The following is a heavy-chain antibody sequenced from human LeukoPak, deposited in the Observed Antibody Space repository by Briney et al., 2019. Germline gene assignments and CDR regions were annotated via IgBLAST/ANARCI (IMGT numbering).Heavy chain of an antibody. CDR1: GFTFSSYS. J-gene: IGHJ3*02. Sequence: GGSLRLSCAASGFTFSSYSMNWVRQAPGKGLEWVSSISSSSSYIYYADSVKGRFTISRDNAKNSLYLQMNSLRAEDTAVYYCARDLRVQLWLKSGAFDIWGQGTMVTVSS. V-gene: IGHV3-21*01. CDR2: ISSSSSYI. D-gene: IGHD5-18*01. CDR3: ARDLRVQLWLKSGAFDI.